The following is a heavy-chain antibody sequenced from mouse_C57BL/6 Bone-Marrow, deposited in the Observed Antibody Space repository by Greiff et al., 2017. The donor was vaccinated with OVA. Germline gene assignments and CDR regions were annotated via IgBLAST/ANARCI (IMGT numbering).Heavy chain of an antibody. V-gene: IGHV1-69*01. D-gene: IGHD3-2*02. Sequence: VQLQQSGAELVMPGASVKLSCKASGYTFTSYWMHWVKQRPGQGLEWIGEIDPSDSYTNYNQKFKGKSTLTVDKSSSTAYMQLSSLTSEDSAVYYCARQLRLGPDYWGQGTTLTVSS. CDR3: ARQLRLGPDY. CDR1: GYTFTSYW. CDR2: IDPSDSYT. J-gene: IGHJ2*01.